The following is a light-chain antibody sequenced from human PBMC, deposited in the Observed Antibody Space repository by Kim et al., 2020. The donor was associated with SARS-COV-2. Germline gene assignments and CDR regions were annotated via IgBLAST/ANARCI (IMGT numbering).Light chain of an antibody. CDR1: QTLSSRD. CDR3: QQYGSSPA. Sequence: ESVLMQSPGTLSLSPGERATLSCRASQTLSSRDLAWYQQKPGHAPRLLIYDASNRATGIPDRFSGSGSGTEFTLTIGRLEPEDFAVYYCQQYGSSPALGQGTKVDIK. J-gene: IGKJ1*01. V-gene: IGKV3-20*01. CDR2: DAS.